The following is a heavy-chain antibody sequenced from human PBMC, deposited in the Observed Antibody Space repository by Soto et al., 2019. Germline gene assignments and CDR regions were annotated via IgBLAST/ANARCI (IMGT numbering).Heavy chain of an antibody. J-gene: IGHJ5*02. Sequence: QVQLVQSGAEMKNPGASVKVSCKASGYTFTSYGISWERQAPGQGLEWMGWISGFNDDTNHAQKLQGRVTMTKDTSTSTAYMELRSLKFDDTAVYYCARSGSYYPARNWFGPWGQGTLVTVSS. V-gene: IGHV1-18*01. CDR1: GYTFTSYG. CDR2: ISGFNDDT. D-gene: IGHD3-10*01. CDR3: ARSGSYYPARNWFGP.